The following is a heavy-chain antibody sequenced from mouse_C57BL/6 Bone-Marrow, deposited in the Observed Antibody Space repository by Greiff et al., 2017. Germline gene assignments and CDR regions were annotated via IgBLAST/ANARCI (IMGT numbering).Heavy chain of an antibody. CDR3: ARHEGLRRFAY. CDR2: ISSGGSYT. J-gene: IGHJ3*01. Sequence: DVKLQESGGDLVKPGGSLKLSCAASGFTFSSYGMSWVRQTPDKRLEWVATISSGGSYTYYPDSVKGRFTISRDNAKNTLYLQMSSLKSEDTAMYYCARHEGLRRFAYWGQGTLVTVSA. CDR1: GFTFSSYG. D-gene: IGHD2-4*01. V-gene: IGHV5-6*02.